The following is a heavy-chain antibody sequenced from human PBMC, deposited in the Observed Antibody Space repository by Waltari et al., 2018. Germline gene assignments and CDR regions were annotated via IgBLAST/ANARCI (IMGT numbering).Heavy chain of an antibody. CDR3: EGVLLRGSDY. J-gene: IGHJ4*02. Sequence: QVQLQESGPGLVKPSETLSLTCAVSGYSISSGYYWGWIRQPPGKGLEWIGSIYHSGSTYYTPSLKSRVTISVDTSKNHFSLKLSSVTAADTAVYYCEGVLLRGSDYWGQGTLVTVSS. CDR2: IYHSGST. D-gene: IGHD3-22*01. CDR1: GYSISSGYY. V-gene: IGHV4-38-2*01.